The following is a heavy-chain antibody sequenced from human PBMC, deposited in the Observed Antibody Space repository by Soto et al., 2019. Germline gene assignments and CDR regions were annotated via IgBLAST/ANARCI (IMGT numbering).Heavy chain of an antibody. CDR3: VRRGVVVPAAIHPPYDY. D-gene: IGHD2-2*01. V-gene: IGHV5-51*01. J-gene: IGHJ4*02. CDR2: IYPGDSDT. Sequence: PGESLKISCKGSGYSFTSYWIGWVRQMPGKGLEWMGIIYPGDSDTRYSPSFQGQVTISADKSISTAYLQWSSLKASDTAMYYCVRRGVVVPAAIHPPYDYWGQGTLVTVSS. CDR1: GYSFTSYW.